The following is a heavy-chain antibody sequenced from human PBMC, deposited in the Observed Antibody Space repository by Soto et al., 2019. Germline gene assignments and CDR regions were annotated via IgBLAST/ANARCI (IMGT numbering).Heavy chain of an antibody. Sequence: DVQLLESGGGLVQWGGSLRLSCVTSGFTFSTYGMTWVRQAPGKGLEWVTYGGIGGSRYYAESVKGRFTISRDNSKNTLSLEMNSLRAEDTATYYGVKFSRRAYPYYYIDIWGKGTTVTVSS. J-gene: IGHJ6*03. V-gene: IGHV3-23*01. CDR3: VKFSRRAYPYYYIDI. CDR2: GGIGGSR. CDR1: GFTFSTYG.